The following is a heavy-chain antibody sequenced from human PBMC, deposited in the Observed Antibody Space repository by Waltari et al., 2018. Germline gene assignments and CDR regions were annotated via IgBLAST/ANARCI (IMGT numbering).Heavy chain of an antibody. D-gene: IGHD2-21*02. J-gene: IGHJ4*02. Sequence: QVQLVQSGAEVKKPGSSVKVSCKASGGTFSSYAINWVRQAPGQGLEWMGGIRTIVGTTKYAQKFQGRVKMTEDESTSTVYMDLSSLRSEDTAVYYCARDGKGGDWIGSPFDYWGQGTLVTVSS. CDR3: ARDGKGGDWIGSPFDY. V-gene: IGHV1-69*01. CDR1: GGTFSSYA. CDR2: IRTIVGTT.